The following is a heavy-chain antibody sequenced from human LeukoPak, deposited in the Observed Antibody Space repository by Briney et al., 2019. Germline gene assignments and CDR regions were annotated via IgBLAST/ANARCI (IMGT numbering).Heavy chain of an antibody. Sequence: KSSETLSLTCTVSGGSISSYYWSWIRQPPGKGLEWIGYIYYSGSTNYNPSPKSRVTISVDTSKNQFSLKLSSVTAADTAVYYCARHGGGYSSGWYEFWGQGTLVTVSS. CDR1: GGSISSYY. J-gene: IGHJ5*01. V-gene: IGHV4-59*08. CDR3: ARHGGGYSSGWYEF. CDR2: IYYSGST. D-gene: IGHD6-19*01.